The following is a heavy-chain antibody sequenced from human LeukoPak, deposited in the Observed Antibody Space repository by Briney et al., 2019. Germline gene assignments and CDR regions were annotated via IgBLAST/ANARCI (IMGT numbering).Heavy chain of an antibody. V-gene: IGHV3-66*01. CDR1: GFTVSSNY. Sequence: GGSLRLSCAASGFTVSSNYMSWVRQAPGKGLEGVSVIYSGGSTYYADSVKGRFTISRDNSKNTLYLQMNSQRAEDTAVYYCARDQEMYYFDYWGQGTLVTVSS. CDR3: ARDQEMYYFDY. J-gene: IGHJ4*02. CDR2: IYSGGST.